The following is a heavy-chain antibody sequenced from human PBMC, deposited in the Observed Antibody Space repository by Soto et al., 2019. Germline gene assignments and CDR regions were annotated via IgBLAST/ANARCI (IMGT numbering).Heavy chain of an antibody. CDR3: ASYDYIWGSYRSDSYYFDY. Sequence: SETLSLTCTVSGSSISSSSYYWGWIRQPPGKGLEWIGSIYYSGSTYYNPSLKSRVTISVDTSKNQFSLKLSSVTAADTAVYYCASYDYIWGSYRSDSYYFDYWGQGTLVTVSS. D-gene: IGHD3-16*02. V-gene: IGHV4-39*01. CDR1: GSSISSSSYY. J-gene: IGHJ4*02. CDR2: IYYSGST.